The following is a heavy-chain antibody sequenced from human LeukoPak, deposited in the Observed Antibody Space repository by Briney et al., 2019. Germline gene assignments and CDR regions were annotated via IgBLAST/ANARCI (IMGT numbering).Heavy chain of an antibody. CDR2: ISGTGAST. D-gene: IGHD2-8*01. V-gene: IGHV3-23*01. CDR3: AKVSRTYFQE. Sequence: GGSLRLSCAASGFTFSSYAMIWVHQGPGKGLEWVSTISGTGASTYYADSVKGRFTISRDNSRDTLFLQMSSLRAEDTAVYYCAKVSRTYFQEWGQGARVTVS. J-gene: IGHJ1*01. CDR1: GFTFSSYA.